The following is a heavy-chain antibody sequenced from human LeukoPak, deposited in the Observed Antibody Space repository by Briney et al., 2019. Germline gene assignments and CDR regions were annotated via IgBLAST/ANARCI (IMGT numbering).Heavy chain of an antibody. V-gene: IGHV4-39*01. D-gene: IGHD3-9*01. Sequence: SETLSLTCTVSGGSISSSGYCWGWIRQPPGKGLEWIGSIDYSGNTNYNPSLKSRVTISVDTSKNQFSLKLSSVTAADTAVYYCARQGTRYFDWPLPTREFDYWGQGTLVTVSS. CDR2: IDYSGNT. J-gene: IGHJ4*02. CDR3: ARQGTRYFDWPLPTREFDY. CDR1: GGSISSSGYC.